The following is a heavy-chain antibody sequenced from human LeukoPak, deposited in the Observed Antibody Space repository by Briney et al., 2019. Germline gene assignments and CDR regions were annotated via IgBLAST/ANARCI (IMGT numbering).Heavy chain of an antibody. J-gene: IGHJ4*02. Sequence: PSETLSLTCTVSGGSISSGGYYWSWIRQHPGKGLEWIGYIYYSGSTYYNPSLKSRVTISVDTSKNQFSLKLSSVTAADTAVYYCAGTVTTRRNYFDYWGQGTLVTVPS. CDR3: AGTVTTRRNYFDY. D-gene: IGHD4-17*01. V-gene: IGHV4-31*03. CDR2: IYYSGST. CDR1: GGSISSGGYY.